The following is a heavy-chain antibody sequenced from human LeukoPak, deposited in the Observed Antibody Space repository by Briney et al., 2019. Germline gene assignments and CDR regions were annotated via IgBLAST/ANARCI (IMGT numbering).Heavy chain of an antibody. CDR3: ASKGDTRPFNYFDY. V-gene: IGHV3-21*01. D-gene: IGHD2-21*01. Sequence: PGGSLRLSCAASGFTFSSYSMNWVRQAPGKGLEWVSSISSNSIYVFYADSMKGRFTISRDNAKNSLSLQMNSLRAEDTAVYYCASKGDTRPFNYFDYWGQGTLVTVSS. J-gene: IGHJ4*02. CDR1: GFTFSSYS. CDR2: ISSNSIYV.